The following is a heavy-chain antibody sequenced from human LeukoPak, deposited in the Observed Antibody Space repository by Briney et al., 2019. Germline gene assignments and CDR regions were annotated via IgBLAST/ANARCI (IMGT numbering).Heavy chain of an antibody. Sequence: GESLQISGKGSGYLFTSYWIGWVRQLPGKGLEWMGIIYPGDSDTRYSPSLQGQVTISADKSISTAYLQWSSLKASDTAMYYCARAIEYSTSWYLDYWGQGTLVTVSS. CDR3: ARAIEYSTSWYLDY. V-gene: IGHV5-51*01. CDR1: GYLFTSYW. CDR2: IYPGDSDT. D-gene: IGHD6-13*01. J-gene: IGHJ4*02.